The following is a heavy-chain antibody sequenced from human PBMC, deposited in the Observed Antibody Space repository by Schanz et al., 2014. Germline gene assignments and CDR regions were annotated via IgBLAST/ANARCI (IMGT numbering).Heavy chain of an antibody. J-gene: IGHJ4*02. D-gene: IGHD2-2*01. CDR1: GFTFNIYA. V-gene: IGHV3-48*01. CDR3: AKDSTHIDIVLVPTAIDY. Sequence: DVQLLESGGGLVQPGGSLRLSCAASGFTFNIYAMTWVRQAPGKGLEWDSSISSSSSYIYYADSVKGRFTISRDNSKNTLYLHMNTLRSEDTAVYYCAKDSTHIDIVLVPTAIDYWGQGTLXTVSS. CDR2: ISSSSSYI.